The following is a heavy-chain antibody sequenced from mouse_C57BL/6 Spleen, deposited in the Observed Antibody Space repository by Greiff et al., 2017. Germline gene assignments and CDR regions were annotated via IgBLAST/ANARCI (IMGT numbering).Heavy chain of an antibody. J-gene: IGHJ1*03. CDR1: GFNIKAYY. V-gene: IGHV14-2*01. CDR2: IDPEDGET. Sequence: VQLQQSGAELVKPGASVKLSCTASGFNIKAYYMHWVKQRTEQGLEWIGRIDPEDGETKYAPKFQGKATITADTSSNTAYLQLSSLTSEDTAVYYCSLAVVATDWYFDVWGTGTTVTVSS. CDR3: SLAVVATDWYFDV. D-gene: IGHD1-1*01.